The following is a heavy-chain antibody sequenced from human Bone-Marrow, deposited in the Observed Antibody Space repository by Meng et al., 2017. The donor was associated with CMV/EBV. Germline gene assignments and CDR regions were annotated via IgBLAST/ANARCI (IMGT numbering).Heavy chain of an antibody. CDR1: GFTFSSYS. CDR2: IKQDGSEK. V-gene: IGHV3-7*01. CDR3: ARESGELPARSGYYLYP. Sequence: GESLKISCAASGFTFSSYSMNWVRQAPGKGLEWVANIKQDGSEKYYVDSVKGRFTISRDNAKNSLYLQMNSLRAEDTAVYYCARESGELPARSGYYLYPWGQGTLVTVSS. D-gene: IGHD3-3*01. J-gene: IGHJ5*02.